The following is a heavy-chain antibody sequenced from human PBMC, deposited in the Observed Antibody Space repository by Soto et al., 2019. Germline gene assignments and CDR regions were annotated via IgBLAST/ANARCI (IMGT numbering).Heavy chain of an antibody. CDR1: GFTFDNYA. Sequence: GGSLRLSCAASGFTFDNYAMNWVRQAPGKGLEWVTSVSGSGSYTYYADSVKGRFTISRGNSRNTLSLQMNSLRAEDTALYYCAKAHSGYDPLDYWGQGTLVTVSS. D-gene: IGHD5-12*01. CDR3: AKAHSGYDPLDY. CDR2: VSGSGSYT. V-gene: IGHV3-23*01. J-gene: IGHJ4*02.